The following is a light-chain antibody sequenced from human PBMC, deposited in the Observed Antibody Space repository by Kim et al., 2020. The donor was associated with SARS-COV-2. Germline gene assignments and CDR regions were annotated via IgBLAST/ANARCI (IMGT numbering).Light chain of an antibody. CDR3: MQDTHWLGT. Sequence: DVVLTQSPLSLPVTLGQSASISCRSSQSLVHSDGNTYLNWFQQRPGQSPRRLIYKASNRDSGVPDRFSGSGSHTDFTLKISRVEAEDVGVYYCMQDTHWLGTFGQGTKVDIK. J-gene: IGKJ1*01. CDR1: QSLVHSDGNTY. CDR2: KAS. V-gene: IGKV2-30*02.